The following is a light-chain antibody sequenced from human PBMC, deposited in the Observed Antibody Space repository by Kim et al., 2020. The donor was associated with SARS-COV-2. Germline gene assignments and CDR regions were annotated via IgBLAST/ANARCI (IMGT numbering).Light chain of an antibody. J-gene: IGLJ3*02. CDR1: SSNLGSNY. CDR2: STT. CDR3: AAWDDSLSSVV. V-gene: IGLV1-47*02. Sequence: QSVLTQPPSVSGTPGQRVTISCSGSSSNLGSNYVYWHQQVPGTAPKLLIYSTTQRPSGVPDRFSGSKSGTSASLAIDGLRSEDEADYYCAAWDDSLSSVVFGGGTQLTVL.